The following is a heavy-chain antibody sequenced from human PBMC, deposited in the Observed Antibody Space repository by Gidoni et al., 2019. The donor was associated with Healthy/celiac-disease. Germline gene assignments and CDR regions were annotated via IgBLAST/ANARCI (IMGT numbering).Heavy chain of an antibody. CDR1: GGSVSSGSYY. CDR2: IYYSGST. Sequence: QVQLQESGPGLVKPSETLSLTCTVSGGSVSSGSYYWSWIRQPPGKGLEWIGYIYYSGSTNYHPSLKSRVTISVDTSKNQFSLKLSSVTAADTAVYYCARERGKEQWLVHGYNWFDPWGQGTLVTVSS. J-gene: IGHJ5*02. CDR3: ARERGKEQWLVHGYNWFDP. V-gene: IGHV4-61*01. D-gene: IGHD6-19*01.